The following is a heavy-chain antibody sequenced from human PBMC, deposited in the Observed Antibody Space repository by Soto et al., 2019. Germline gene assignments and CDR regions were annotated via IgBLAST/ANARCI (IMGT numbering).Heavy chain of an antibody. CDR2: IYYSGST. V-gene: IGHV4-59*08. CDR3: ASVMGNGWAHYYSLDL. J-gene: IGHJ6*02. CDR1: GGSISSYY. D-gene: IGHD6-25*01. Sequence: SETLSLTCTVSGGSISSYYWSWIRQPPGKGMEWIGYIYYSGSTNYNPSLKSRVTISVDTSKNQFSLKLSSVTAADTAVYYCASVMGNGWAHYYSLDLSRQGTTLTV.